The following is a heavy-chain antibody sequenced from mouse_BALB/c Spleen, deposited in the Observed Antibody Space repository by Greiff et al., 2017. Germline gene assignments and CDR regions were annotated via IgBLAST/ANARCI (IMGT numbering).Heavy chain of an antibody. CDR1: GFSLTSYG. D-gene: IGHD2-2*01. J-gene: IGHJ4*01. V-gene: IGHV2-9*02. CDR3: ARDRGGYDGEAMDY. CDR2: IWAGGST. Sequence: VQLQESGPGLVAPSQSLSITCTVSGFSLTSYGVHWVRQPPGKGLEWLGVIWAGGSTNYNSALMSRLSISKDNSKSQVFLKMNSLQTDDTAMYYCARDRGGYDGEAMDYWGQGTSVTVSS.